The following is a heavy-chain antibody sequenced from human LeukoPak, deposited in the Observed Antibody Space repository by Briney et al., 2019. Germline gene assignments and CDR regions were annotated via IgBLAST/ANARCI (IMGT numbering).Heavy chain of an antibody. D-gene: IGHD3-10*01. CDR2: IRYDGSNK. J-gene: IGHJ3*02. Sequence: AGGSLRLSCAAPGFTFSSYGMHWVRQAPGKGLEWVAFIRYDGSNKYYADSVKGRFTISRDNSKNTLYLQMNSLRAEDTAVYYCAKDQFTMVRGVRSHAFDIWGQGTMVTVSS. V-gene: IGHV3-30*02. CDR1: GFTFSSYG. CDR3: AKDQFTMVRGVRSHAFDI.